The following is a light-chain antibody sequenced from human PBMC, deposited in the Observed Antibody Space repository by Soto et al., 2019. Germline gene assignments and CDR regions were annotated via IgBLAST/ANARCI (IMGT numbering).Light chain of an antibody. Sequence: EIVLTQSPATVSLSPGERATLSCRASQTVSSYLAWFQQKPGQAPRLLIYAASNMATGIPARFSGSGSGTDFTLTISSLEPEDFAVYYCQQRSNWPLTFGGGTKVEIK. CDR3: QQRSNWPLT. CDR2: AAS. J-gene: IGKJ4*01. CDR1: QTVSSY. V-gene: IGKV3-11*01.